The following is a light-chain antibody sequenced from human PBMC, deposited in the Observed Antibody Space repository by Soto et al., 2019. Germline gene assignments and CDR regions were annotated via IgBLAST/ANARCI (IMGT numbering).Light chain of an antibody. Sequence: QSALTQPPSASGSPGQSVSISCTGTSSDIGAYNFVSWYQQHPGKAPRLMIYGVADRPSGVSNRFSGSKSGNTASLTISGLQAEDEADYFCASFARSTTLWVFGGGTKLTVL. CDR3: ASFARSTTLWV. V-gene: IGLV2-14*01. J-gene: IGLJ3*02. CDR2: GVA. CDR1: SSDIGAYNF.